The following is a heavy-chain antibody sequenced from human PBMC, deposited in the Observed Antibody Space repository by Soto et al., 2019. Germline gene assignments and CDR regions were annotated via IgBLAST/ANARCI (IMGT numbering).Heavy chain of an antibody. Sequence: EASVKVSCKASGGTFSSYAISWVRQAPGQGLEWMGGIIPLFGTADYAQKFQGRVTITADESTSTAYMELSSLRSEDTAVYYCARDSRLGFPDYWGQGTLVTVSS. CDR2: IIPLFGTA. D-gene: IGHD3-16*01. CDR3: ARDSRLGFPDY. V-gene: IGHV1-69*13. CDR1: GGTFSSYA. J-gene: IGHJ4*02.